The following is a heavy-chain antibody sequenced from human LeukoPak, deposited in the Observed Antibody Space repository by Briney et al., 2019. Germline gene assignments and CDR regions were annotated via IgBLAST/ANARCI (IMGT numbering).Heavy chain of an antibody. CDR1: GGSFSGYY. V-gene: IGHV4-59*01. J-gene: IGHJ4*02. Sequence: NPSETLSLTCAVYGGSFSGYYWSWIRQPPGKGLEWIGYIYYSGSTNYNPSLKSRVTISVDTSKNQFSLKLSSVTAADTAVYYCARVGKDYGDVFDYWGQGTLVTVSS. CDR2: IYYSGST. D-gene: IGHD4-17*01. CDR3: ARVGKDYGDVFDY.